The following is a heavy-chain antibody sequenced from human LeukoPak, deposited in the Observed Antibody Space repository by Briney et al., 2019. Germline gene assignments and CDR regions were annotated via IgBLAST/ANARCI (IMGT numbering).Heavy chain of an antibody. D-gene: IGHD6-13*01. CDR2: IYYTGST. J-gene: IGHJ3*02. Sequence: SETLSLTCTVSGGSISSYYWSWIRQPPGKGLEWIGYIYYTGSTNYNPSLKGRVTISVDTSKNQFSLKLSSVTAADTAVYYCARPGIAAAEGDNDAFDIWGQGTMVTVSS. V-gene: IGHV4-59*01. CDR1: GGSISSYY. CDR3: ARPGIAAAEGDNDAFDI.